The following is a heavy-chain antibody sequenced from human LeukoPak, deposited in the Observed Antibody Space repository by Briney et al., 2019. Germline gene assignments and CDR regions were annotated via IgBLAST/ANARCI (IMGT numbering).Heavy chain of an antibody. CDR1: TGSVTGSYY. CDR3: ARQYSTSWWGYFDN. Sequence: PSETLSLTCTVSTGSVTGSYYWSWILQPPGKGLEWIGYIYYSGSTNYNPSLKSRVTISIDTSKNQFSLNLSSVTAADTAVYYCARQYSTSWWGYFDNWGQGTLVTVSS. J-gene: IGHJ4*02. D-gene: IGHD6-13*01. V-gene: IGHV4-61*01. CDR2: IYYSGST.